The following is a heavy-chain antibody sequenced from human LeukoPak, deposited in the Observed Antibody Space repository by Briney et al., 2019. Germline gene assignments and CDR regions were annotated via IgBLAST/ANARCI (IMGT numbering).Heavy chain of an antibody. CDR3: AMVPYDSSGYSVP. Sequence: PEGSLRLSCAASGFTFSSYGMHWVRQAPGKGLEWVAVISYDGSNKYYADSVKGRFTISRDNSKNTLYLQMNSLRAEDTAVYYCAMVPYDSSGYSVPWGQGTLVTVSS. J-gene: IGHJ5*02. D-gene: IGHD3-22*01. CDR1: GFTFSSYG. V-gene: IGHV3-30*03. CDR2: ISYDGSNK.